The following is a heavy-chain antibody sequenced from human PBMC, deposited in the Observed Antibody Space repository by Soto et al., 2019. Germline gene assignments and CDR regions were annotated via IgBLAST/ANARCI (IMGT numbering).Heavy chain of an antibody. Sequence: QVQLVESGGGVVQPGRSLRLSCAASGFTFSSYAMHWVRQAPGKGLEWVAVISYDGSNKYYADSVKGRFTISRDNSKNPLYLQMNSLRAEDTAVYYCAREFADSSGYYLDYYGMDVWGQGTTVTVSS. CDR2: ISYDGSNK. J-gene: IGHJ6*02. CDR1: GFTFSSYA. CDR3: AREFADSSGYYLDYYGMDV. D-gene: IGHD3-22*01. V-gene: IGHV3-30-3*01.